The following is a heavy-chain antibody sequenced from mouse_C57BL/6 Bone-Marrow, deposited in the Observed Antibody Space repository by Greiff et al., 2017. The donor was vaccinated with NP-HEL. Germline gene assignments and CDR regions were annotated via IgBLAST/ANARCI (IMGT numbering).Heavy chain of an antibody. CDR1: GFNLQDDF. Sequence: VQLQQSGAELVRPGASVKLSCTVPGFNLQDDFLHWVKQRPEQGLEWVGWIDPENGDTDYASTFQGPATITADTSSNTAYLQLSSLTSEDTAVYYCTTGGSSPYAMDYWGQGTSVTVSS. CDR2: IDPENGDT. V-gene: IGHV14-4*01. CDR3: TTGGSSPYAMDY. J-gene: IGHJ4*01. D-gene: IGHD1-1*01.